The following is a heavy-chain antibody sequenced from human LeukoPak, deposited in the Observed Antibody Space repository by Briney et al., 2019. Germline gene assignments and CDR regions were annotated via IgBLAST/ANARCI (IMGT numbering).Heavy chain of an antibody. CDR2: INHSGST. D-gene: IGHD2-2*01. CDR1: GGSFSGYY. CDR3: AGGLGCSSTSCYYYYYMDV. V-gene: IGHV4-34*01. Sequence: SETLSLTCAVYGGSFSGYYWSWIRQPPGKGLEWIGEINHSGSTNYNPSLKSRVTISVDTSKNQFSLKLSSVTAADTAVYYCAGGLGCSSTSCYYYYYMDVWGKGTTVTVSS. J-gene: IGHJ6*03.